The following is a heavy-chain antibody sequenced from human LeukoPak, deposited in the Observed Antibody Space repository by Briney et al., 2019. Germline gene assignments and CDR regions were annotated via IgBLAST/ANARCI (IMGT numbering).Heavy chain of an antibody. CDR1: GFTFDDYG. CDR2: INWNGGST. J-gene: IGHJ4*02. Sequence: GGSLRLSCAASGFTFDDYGMGWVRQAPGKGLEWVSGINWNGGSTSYADSVKGRFTISRDDAKNSLYLQMNSLRAEDTALYYCARQVVVVAALFDYWGQGTLVTVSS. D-gene: IGHD2-15*01. V-gene: IGHV3-20*04. CDR3: ARQVVVVAALFDY.